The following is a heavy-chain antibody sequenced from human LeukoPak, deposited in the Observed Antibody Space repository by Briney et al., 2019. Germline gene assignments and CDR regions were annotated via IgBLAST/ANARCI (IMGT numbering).Heavy chain of an antibody. CDR2: ISWNSGSI. CDR1: GFTFDDYA. D-gene: IGHD1-26*01. Sequence: GRSLRLSCAASGFTFDDYAMHWVRQAPGKGLEWVSGISWNSGSIGYADSVKGRFTISRDNAKNSLYLQMNSLRAEDTAVYYCARGGLQWELRLSFDXXXQGTLVTVSS. J-gene: IGHJ4*02. V-gene: IGHV3-9*01. CDR3: ARGGLQWELRLSFDX.